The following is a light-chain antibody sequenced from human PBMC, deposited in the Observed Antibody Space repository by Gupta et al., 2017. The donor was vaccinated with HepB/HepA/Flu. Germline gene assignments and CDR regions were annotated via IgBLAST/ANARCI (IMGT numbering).Light chain of an antibody. V-gene: IGKV2-28*01. CDR2: LNS. CDR3: IQTLQTPPT. J-gene: IGKJ1*01. Sequence: DIVMTQSPLSLSVTPGAPASISCRSSHSLLHVSGYNFLDWYLQKPGQSPRLLIYLNSSRASGVPDRFSGSGSGTNFTLKISGVEAEDVGTYYCIQTLQTPPTFGQGTKVDIK. CDR1: HSLLHVSGYNF.